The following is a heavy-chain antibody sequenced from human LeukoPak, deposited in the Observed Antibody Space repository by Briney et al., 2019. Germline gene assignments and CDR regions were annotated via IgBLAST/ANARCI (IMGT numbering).Heavy chain of an antibody. CDR2: ISGSGGST. J-gene: IGHJ5*02. D-gene: IGHD3-22*01. CDR1: GFTFSSYS. CDR3: AKEYYYDIFFLFDP. Sequence: GGSLRLSCAASGFTFSSYSMNWVRQAPGKGLEWVSAISGSGGSTYYADSVKGRFTIFRDNSKNTLYLQMNSLRAEDTAVYYCAKEYYYDIFFLFDPWGQGTLVTVSS. V-gene: IGHV3-23*01.